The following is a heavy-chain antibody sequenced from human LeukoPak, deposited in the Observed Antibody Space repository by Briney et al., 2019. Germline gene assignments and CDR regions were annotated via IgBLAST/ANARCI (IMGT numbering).Heavy chain of an antibody. CDR3: ARARNDYDSNGFSVLEY. D-gene: IGHD3-22*01. Sequence: PGRSLRLSCAASGFTFSTYGMHWVRQAPGKGLEWVAVIWYDGSNIYYADSVKGRFTISRDNSKNTLYLQMNSLRAEDTALYYCARARNDYDSNGFSVLEYWGQGTLVTVSS. CDR2: IWYDGSNI. J-gene: IGHJ4*02. V-gene: IGHV3-33*01. CDR1: GFTFSTYG.